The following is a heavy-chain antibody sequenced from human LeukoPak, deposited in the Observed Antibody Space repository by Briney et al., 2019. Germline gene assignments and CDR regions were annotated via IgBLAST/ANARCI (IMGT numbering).Heavy chain of an antibody. CDR1: GFTFSSYG. Sequence: GGSLRLSCAASGFTFSSYGMHWVRQAPGKGLEWVAFIRYDGSNKYYADSVKGRFTISRDNSKNTLYLQMNSLRAEDTAVYYCAKSTMVRRVRGLNYWGQGTLVTVSS. CDR2: IRYDGSNK. V-gene: IGHV3-30*02. J-gene: IGHJ4*02. D-gene: IGHD3-10*01. CDR3: AKSTMVRRVRGLNY.